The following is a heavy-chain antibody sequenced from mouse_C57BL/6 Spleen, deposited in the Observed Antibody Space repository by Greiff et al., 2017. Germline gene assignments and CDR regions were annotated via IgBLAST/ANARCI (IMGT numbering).Heavy chain of an antibody. CDR3: ARYGDYYGSSPHWYFDV. CDR2: ILPGSGST. Sequence: QVQLQQSGAELMKPGASVKLSCKATGYTFTGYWIEWVKQRPGHGLEWIGEILPGSGSTNYNEKFKGKATFTADTSSNTAYMQLSSLTTEDSAIYYCARYGDYYGSSPHWYFDVWGTGTTVTVSS. D-gene: IGHD1-1*01. J-gene: IGHJ1*03. V-gene: IGHV1-9*01. CDR1: GYTFTGYW.